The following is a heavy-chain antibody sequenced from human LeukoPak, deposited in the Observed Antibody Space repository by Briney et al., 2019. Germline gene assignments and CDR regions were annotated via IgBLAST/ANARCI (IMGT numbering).Heavy chain of an antibody. CDR1: GFTFSSYW. V-gene: IGHV3-7*01. J-gene: IGHJ4*02. Sequence: GGSLRLSCAASGFTFSSYWMSWVRQAPGKGLEWVANIKQDGSEKYYVDSVKGRFTISRDNAKNSLYLQMNSVRAEDTAVYYCARVSHSYYDILTGYYAFDYWGQGTLVTVSS. D-gene: IGHD3-9*01. CDR3: ARVSHSYYDILTGYYAFDY. CDR2: IKQDGSEK.